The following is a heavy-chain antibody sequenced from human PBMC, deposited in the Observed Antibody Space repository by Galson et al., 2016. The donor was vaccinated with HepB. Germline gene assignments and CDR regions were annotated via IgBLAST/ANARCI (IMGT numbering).Heavy chain of an antibody. CDR3: ARASVIPGARMIFDP. Sequence: SETLSLTCDVSGASTSDPNWWTWVRRVPGKGLEWIGEIYHTGTSNNNPFLSSRFTLSVDKSRNQFSLNVTSVTAADTAVYYCARASVIPGARMIFDPWGQGTLVTFSS. CDR2: IYHTGTS. CDR1: GASTSDPNW. V-gene: IGHV4-4*02. J-gene: IGHJ5*02. D-gene: IGHD2-2*01.